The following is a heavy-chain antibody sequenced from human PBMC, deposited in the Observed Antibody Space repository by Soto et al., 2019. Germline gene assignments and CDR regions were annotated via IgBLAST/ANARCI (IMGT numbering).Heavy chain of an antibody. Sequence: GSLRLSCAASGFTFSRYVMSWVRQAPGKGLEWVSAISDSGGSTYYADTVMGRFTISRDNSKNTLYLKMNSLRAEDTAVYYCAKDGPKYGGNPRRNSGNYFDYWGQGTLVTVSS. CDR2: ISDSGGST. J-gene: IGHJ4*02. CDR1: GFTFSRYV. CDR3: AKDGPKYGGNPRRNSGNYFDY. D-gene: IGHD2-15*01. V-gene: IGHV3-23*01.